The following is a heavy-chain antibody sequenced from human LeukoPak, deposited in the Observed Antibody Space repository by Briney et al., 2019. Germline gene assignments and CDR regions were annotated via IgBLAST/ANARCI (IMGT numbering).Heavy chain of an antibody. CDR1: GFTFINYG. Sequence: ERSLRLSCAASGFTFINYGMHWVRQAPGKGLEWVAVISFDGTNKFYADSVKGRFTISRDNSKKTLDLQVNSLRAEDTAVYYCAKSIIAAVGKDYCYAMDAWGQGTTVTVSS. V-gene: IGHV3-30*18. J-gene: IGHJ6*02. CDR3: AKSIIAAVGKDYCYAMDA. CDR2: ISFDGTNK. D-gene: IGHD6-13*01.